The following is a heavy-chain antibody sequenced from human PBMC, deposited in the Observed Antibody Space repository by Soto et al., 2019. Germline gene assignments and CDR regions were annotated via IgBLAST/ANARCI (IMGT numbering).Heavy chain of an antibody. D-gene: IGHD1-1*01. Sequence: DVQLVESGGGLIQPGESLSLSCAAFGLTISGKKYVAWVRQAPGKGLEWVSGLYDVDGSFYADSVRGRFTTSSDSSKTTVYLQMNDLRPDDTAVYYCATWHELEHAYDVWGQGTTVTVSS. V-gene: IGHV3-53*01. CDR2: LYDVDGS. J-gene: IGHJ3*01. CDR1: GLTISGKKY. CDR3: ATWHELEHAYDV.